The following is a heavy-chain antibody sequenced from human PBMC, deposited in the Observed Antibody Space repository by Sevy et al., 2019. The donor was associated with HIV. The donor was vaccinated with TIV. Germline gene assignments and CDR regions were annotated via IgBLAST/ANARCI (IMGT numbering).Heavy chain of an antibody. CDR2: IFYTGST. V-gene: IGHV4-59*07. D-gene: IGHD3-3*01. CDR1: GGSISSYY. Sequence: SDTPSLTCTVSGGSISSYYWSWIRQAPGKGLEWIGYIFYTGSTNYNPSLKSRLTISIDTSKNQFSLEVNSVTAADTAVYYCASLAIFGGNYYYGMDVWGHGTTVTVSS. CDR3: ASLAIFGGNYYYGMDV. J-gene: IGHJ6*02.